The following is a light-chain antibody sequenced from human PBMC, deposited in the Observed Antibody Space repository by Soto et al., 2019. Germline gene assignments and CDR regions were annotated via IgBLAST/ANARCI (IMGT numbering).Light chain of an antibody. CDR1: SSDIGGYNY. CDR2: TVT. Sequence: QSVLTQPRPVSRSPGQSVTISCTGTSSDIGGYNYVSWYQQHPGKAPKLMIYTVTKRPSGVPDRFSGSKSDNTAYLTISGLQADDEADYYCCSYAGSSSYVFGTGTKVT. V-gene: IGLV2-11*01. J-gene: IGLJ1*01. CDR3: CSYAGSSSYV.